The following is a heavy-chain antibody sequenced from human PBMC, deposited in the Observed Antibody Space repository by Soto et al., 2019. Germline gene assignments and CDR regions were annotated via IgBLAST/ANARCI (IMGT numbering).Heavy chain of an antibody. CDR3: ARAGYSSRWYAYWFDP. D-gene: IGHD6-19*01. Sequence: EVQLVESGGGLVQPGGSLRLSCAASGFTFSSYAMHWVRQAPGKGLEYVSAISSNGGSTYYANSVKGRFTISRDNSKNTLYLQMGSLRAEDMAVYYCARAGYSSRWYAYWFDPWGQGTLVTVSS. V-gene: IGHV3-64*01. CDR1: GFTFSSYA. J-gene: IGHJ5*02. CDR2: ISSNGGST.